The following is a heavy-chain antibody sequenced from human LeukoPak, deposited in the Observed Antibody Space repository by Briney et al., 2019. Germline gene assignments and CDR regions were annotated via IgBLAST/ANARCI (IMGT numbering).Heavy chain of an antibody. CDR2: MYSGGDT. J-gene: IGHJ5*02. Sequence: PGGSLRLSCAASGFTVSDNYMSWVRQAPGKGLEWVSVMYSGGDTYYANSVKGRFTFSRDISKNTLYLQMNGPRTEDTAMYYCARDAPQVPAAGVLASWGQGTLVTVSS. CDR3: ARDAPQVPAAGVLAS. CDR1: GFTVSDNY. D-gene: IGHD6-13*01. V-gene: IGHV3-53*01.